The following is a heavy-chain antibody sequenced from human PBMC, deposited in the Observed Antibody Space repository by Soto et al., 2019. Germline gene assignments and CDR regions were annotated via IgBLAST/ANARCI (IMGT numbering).Heavy chain of an antibody. CDR2: IYHSGST. D-gene: IGHD6-19*01. Sequence: QVQLQQSGPGLVKPSGTLSLTCAVSGGSISSSNWWSWVRQPPGKGLVWTGEIYHSGSTNYNPSLKSRVTISVDKSKNQFSLKLSSVTAADTAVYYCARGEEAVAGDDAFDIWGQGTMLTVSS. V-gene: IGHV4-4*02. J-gene: IGHJ3*02. CDR1: GGSISSSNW. CDR3: ARGEEAVAGDDAFDI.